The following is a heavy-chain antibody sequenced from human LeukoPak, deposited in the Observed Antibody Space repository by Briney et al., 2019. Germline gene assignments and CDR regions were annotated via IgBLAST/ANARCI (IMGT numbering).Heavy chain of an antibody. V-gene: IGHV3-13*01. CDR1: GFSFSTYD. Sequence: PGGSLRLSCVASGFSFSTYDMYWVRQAAGRGPEWVSAVGTNEDTYYLASVKGRFTVSRENGKNSSYLLMNSLRVEDTAVYYCARVWRGIASPYHGMDAWGQGTAVTVSS. CDR3: ARVWRGIASPYHGMDA. J-gene: IGHJ6*02. D-gene: IGHD6-13*01. CDR2: VGTNEDT.